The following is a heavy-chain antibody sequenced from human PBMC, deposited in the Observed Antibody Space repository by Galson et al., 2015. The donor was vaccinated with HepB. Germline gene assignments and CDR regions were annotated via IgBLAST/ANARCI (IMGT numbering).Heavy chain of an antibody. Sequence: QSGAEVKKPGESLRISCKASGYTFTSYGISWVRQAPGQGLEWMGWISAYNGNTNCAQKLQGRVTMTTDTSTSTAYMELRSLRSDDTAVYYCARVTLGGILDYWGQGTLVTVSS. J-gene: IGHJ4*02. D-gene: IGHD7-27*01. V-gene: IGHV1-18*04. CDR3: ARVTLGGILDY. CDR2: ISAYNGNT. CDR1: GYTFTSYG.